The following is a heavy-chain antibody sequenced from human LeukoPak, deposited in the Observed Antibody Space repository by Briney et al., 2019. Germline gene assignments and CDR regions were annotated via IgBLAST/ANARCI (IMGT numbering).Heavy chain of an antibody. CDR1: GFTVSSNY. J-gene: IGHJ4*02. Sequence: GGSLRLSCAASGFTVSSNYMSWVRQAPGKGLEWVSVIYSGGSTYYAGSVKGRSTISRDNSKNTLYLQMNSLRAEDTAIYYCAKPARVGAVDYWGQGTLVTVSS. CDR3: AKPARVGAVDY. CDR2: IYSGGST. D-gene: IGHD6-13*01. V-gene: IGHV3-53*01.